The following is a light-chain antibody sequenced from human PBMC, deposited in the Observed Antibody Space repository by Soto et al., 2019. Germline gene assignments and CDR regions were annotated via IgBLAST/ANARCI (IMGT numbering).Light chain of an antibody. CDR1: RYIRTA. J-gene: IGKJ2*01. V-gene: IGKV1-6*01. CDR2: VAS. Sequence: IQMTQSPSSLSASVGDRVTITCRASRYIRTALSWYQHRPGQAPKVLICVASSLQSGVPSRFSGSGYGTDFTLTISSLQPEDFATYYCQQSKSVPPTFGQGTKLEIK. CDR3: QQSKSVPPT.